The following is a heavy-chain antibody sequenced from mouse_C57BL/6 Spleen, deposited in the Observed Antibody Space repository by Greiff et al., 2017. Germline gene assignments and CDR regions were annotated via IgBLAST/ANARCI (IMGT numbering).Heavy chain of an antibody. CDR3: ARDYPDWYFDV. CDR1: GYTFTSYW. D-gene: IGHD2-4*01. Sequence: QVQLQQPGAELVKPGASVKLSCKASGYTFTSYWMHWVKQRPGQGLEWIGMIHPNSGSTNYNEKFKSKATLTVDKSSSTAYMQLSSLTSEDSAVYYCARDYPDWYFDVWGTGTTVTVSS. V-gene: IGHV1-64*01. CDR2: IHPNSGST. J-gene: IGHJ1*03.